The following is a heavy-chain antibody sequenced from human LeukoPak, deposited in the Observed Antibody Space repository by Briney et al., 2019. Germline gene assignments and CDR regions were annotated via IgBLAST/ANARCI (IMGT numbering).Heavy chain of an antibody. V-gene: IGHV3-23*01. Sequence: GGPLRLSCAASGFTFSDYAMSWVRQAPGKGLEWLATISGRGDGTYYADSAKGRFTISRDNSKSTLYLQMSSLRVDSTAIYYCAKSGDGAAFFQHWGQGTLVTVSS. D-gene: IGHD4/OR15-4a*01. CDR2: ISGRGDGT. CDR1: GFTFSDYA. J-gene: IGHJ1*01. CDR3: AKSGDGAAFFQH.